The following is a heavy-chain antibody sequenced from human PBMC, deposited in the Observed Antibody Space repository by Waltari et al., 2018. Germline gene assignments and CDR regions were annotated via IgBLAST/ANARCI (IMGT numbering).Heavy chain of an antibody. J-gene: IGHJ3*02. Sequence: QVQLVESGGGVVQPGGSLRLSCAASGFTFSSYGMHWVRQDPGKGLEWVAFIRYDGSNKYYADSGKRRFTISRDNSKNTLYLQMNSLRSEDTAVYYCAKDVTGYCRGGSCSDAFDIWGQGTMVTVSS. CDR3: AKDVTGYCRGGSCSDAFDI. CDR2: IRYDGSNK. V-gene: IGHV3-30*02. D-gene: IGHD2-15*01. CDR1: GFTFSSYG.